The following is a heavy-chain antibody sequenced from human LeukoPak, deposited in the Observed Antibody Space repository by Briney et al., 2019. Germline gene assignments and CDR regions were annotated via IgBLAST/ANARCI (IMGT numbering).Heavy chain of an antibody. J-gene: IGHJ5*01. CDR3: ARHSSGWYDS. Sequence: SETLSLTCTVSGGSISSSSYYWGWIRQPPGKGLEWIGYIYYSGSTNYNPSLKSRVTISVDTSKNQFSLKLSSVTAADTAVYYCARHSSGWYDSWGQGTLVTVSS. CDR2: IYYSGST. D-gene: IGHD6-19*01. V-gene: IGHV4-61*05. CDR1: GGSISSSSYY.